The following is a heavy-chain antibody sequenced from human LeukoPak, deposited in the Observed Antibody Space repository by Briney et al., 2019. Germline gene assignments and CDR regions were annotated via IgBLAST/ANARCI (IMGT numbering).Heavy chain of an antibody. CDR2: IYYSGST. CDR3: ARGGVRGVIPYYYYMDV. Sequence: KPSETLSLTCAVSGGSISSGGYSWSWIRQPPGKGLEWIGYIYYSGSTYYNPSLKSRVTISVDTSKNQFSLKLSSVTAADTAVYYCARGGVRGVIPYYYYMDVWGKGTTVTVSS. V-gene: IGHV4-30-4*07. J-gene: IGHJ6*03. CDR1: GGSISSGGYS. D-gene: IGHD3-10*01.